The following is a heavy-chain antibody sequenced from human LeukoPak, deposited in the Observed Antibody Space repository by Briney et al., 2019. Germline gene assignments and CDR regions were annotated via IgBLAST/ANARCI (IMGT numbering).Heavy chain of an antibody. Sequence: PSETLSLTCTVSGGSISSYYWSWLRQPPGKGLEWIGYIYYSGSTNYNPSLKSRVTISVDTSKNQFSLKLSSVTAADTAVYYCARVRFLGSNWFDPWGQGTLVTVSS. D-gene: IGHD3-3*01. CDR2: IYYSGST. CDR1: GGSISSYY. V-gene: IGHV4-59*01. CDR3: ARVRFLGSNWFDP. J-gene: IGHJ5*02.